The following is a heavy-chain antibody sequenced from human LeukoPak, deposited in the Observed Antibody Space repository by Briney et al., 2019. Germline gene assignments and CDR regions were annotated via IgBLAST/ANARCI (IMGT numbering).Heavy chain of an antibody. D-gene: IGHD1-26*01. CDR2: ISSSGSTI. Sequence: GESLRLSCAASGFTFSSYEMNWVRQAPGKGLEWVSYISSSGSTIYYADSVKGRFTISRENAKNSLYMQMDSLRAEDTAVYYCARDYQWELPDYYGMAVWGQGTTVTVSS. J-gene: IGHJ6*02. CDR3: ARDYQWELPDYYGMAV. V-gene: IGHV3-48*03. CDR1: GFTFSSYE.